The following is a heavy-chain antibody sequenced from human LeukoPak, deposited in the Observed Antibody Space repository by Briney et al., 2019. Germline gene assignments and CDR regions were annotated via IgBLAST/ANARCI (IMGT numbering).Heavy chain of an antibody. CDR2: IIPIFGTA. J-gene: IGHJ3*02. CDR1: GFTFSSYA. D-gene: IGHD1-26*01. V-gene: IGHV1-69*05. CDR3: ARPLSGSYLPYAFDI. Sequence: GGSLRLSCAASGFTFSSYAISWVRQAPGQGLEWMGGIIPIFGTANYAQKFQGRVTITTDESTSTAYMELSSLRSEDTAVYYCARPLSGSYLPYAFDIWGQGTMVTVSS.